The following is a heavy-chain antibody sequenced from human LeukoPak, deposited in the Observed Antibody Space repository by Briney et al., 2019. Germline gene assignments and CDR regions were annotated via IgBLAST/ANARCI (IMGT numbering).Heavy chain of an antibody. CDR2: IKQDGSEK. D-gene: IGHD3-3*01. Sequence: PGGSLRLSCAASGFTFSSYWMSWVRQAPGKGLELEANIKQDGSEKYYVDSVKGRFTISRDNAKNSLYLQMNSLRAEDTAVYYCARGITIFGVAANWFDPWGQGTLVTVSS. CDR1: GFTFSSYW. J-gene: IGHJ5*02. V-gene: IGHV3-7*04. CDR3: ARGITIFGVAANWFDP.